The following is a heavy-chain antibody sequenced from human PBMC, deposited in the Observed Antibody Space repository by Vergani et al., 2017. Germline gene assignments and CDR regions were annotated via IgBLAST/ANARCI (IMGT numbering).Heavy chain of an antibody. CDR2: ISYDGSNK. J-gene: IGHJ4*02. CDR1: GFTFSSYG. CDR3: AKDFWDCSGGSCYSVLDY. V-gene: IGHV3-30*18. D-gene: IGHD2-15*01. Sequence: QVQLVESGGGVVQPGRSLRLSCAASGFTFSSYGMHWVHQAPGKWLEWVAVISYDGSNKYYADSVKGRFIISRDNSKNTLYLQMNSLRAEDTAVYYCAKDFWDCSGGSCYSVLDYWGQGTLVTVSS.